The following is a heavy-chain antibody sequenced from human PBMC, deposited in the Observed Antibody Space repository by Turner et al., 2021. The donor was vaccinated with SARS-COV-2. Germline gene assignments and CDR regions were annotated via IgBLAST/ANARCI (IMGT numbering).Heavy chain of an antibody. D-gene: IGHD3-22*01. Sequence: EVQLVESGGGLVQPGGSRKLSCAASGCTSCSYEMNWVRQAPGKGLEWVSYISLSGSTIYYADSVKGRFTISRDNAKNSLYLQMNSLRAEDTAVYYCARDQYYDSSGYYFFRASYFDLWGRGTLVTVSS. CDR3: ARDQYYDSSGYYFFRASYFDL. CDR1: GCTSCSYE. CDR2: ISLSGSTI. V-gene: IGHV3-48*03. J-gene: IGHJ2*01.